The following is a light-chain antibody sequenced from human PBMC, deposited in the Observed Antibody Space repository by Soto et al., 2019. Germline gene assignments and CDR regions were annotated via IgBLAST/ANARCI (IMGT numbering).Light chain of an antibody. CDR3: QQFGYSRWT. V-gene: IGKV3-20*01. J-gene: IGKJ1*01. CDR2: GAS. Sequence: GLTKSADTLSLSPGERGNLXCRASQRPSSRVVAWDQRKPAQAPRLLXYGASTGAAGIHDTFSGGVSRTDFTITINRLEPDDFAVYYCQQFGYSRWTFGQGTKVE. CDR1: QRPSSRV.